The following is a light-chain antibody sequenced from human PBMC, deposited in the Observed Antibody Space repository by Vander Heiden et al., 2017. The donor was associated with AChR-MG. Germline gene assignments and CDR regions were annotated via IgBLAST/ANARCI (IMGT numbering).Light chain of an antibody. CDR3: QQEVSTPLT. J-gene: IGKJ4*01. Sequence: DIVMTQSPDSLAVPLGERATINCKSSQTILYSSNSKNYLAWYQQKPGQPPKLLIYWASTRESGVPDRFSGSGSETDFTLTISSLQAEDVAVYYCQQEVSTPLTFGGGTKVEIK. V-gene: IGKV4-1*01. CDR2: WAS. CDR1: QTILYSSNSKNY.